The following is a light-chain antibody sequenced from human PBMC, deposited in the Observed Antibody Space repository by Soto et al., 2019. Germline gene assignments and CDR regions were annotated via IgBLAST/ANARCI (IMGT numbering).Light chain of an antibody. CDR3: QQYGVLPRT. Sequence: IVMTQSRATLYVSPGGRATLSCRASQSVNRNLAWYQQKPGQAPRLLIYGASSRATGIPDRFSGSGSGTEFTLTISRLEPEDFAVYYCQQYGVLPRTFGQRSMVDI. J-gene: IGKJ1*01. CDR2: GAS. V-gene: IGKV3-20*01. CDR1: QSVNRN.